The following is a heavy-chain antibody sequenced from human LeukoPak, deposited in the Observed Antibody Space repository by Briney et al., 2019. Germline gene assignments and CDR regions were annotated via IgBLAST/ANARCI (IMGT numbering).Heavy chain of an antibody. Sequence: SETLSLTSTVSGGSISSSSYYWGWIRQPPGKGLEWIGSIYYSGSTYYNPALKSRVTILLDTSKNQFSLKLSSVTAADTAVYYCARDKGSGWYYFDYWGQGTLVTVSS. V-gene: IGHV4-39*07. J-gene: IGHJ4*02. CDR2: IYYSGST. D-gene: IGHD6-19*01. CDR3: ARDKGSGWYYFDY. CDR1: GGSISSSSYY.